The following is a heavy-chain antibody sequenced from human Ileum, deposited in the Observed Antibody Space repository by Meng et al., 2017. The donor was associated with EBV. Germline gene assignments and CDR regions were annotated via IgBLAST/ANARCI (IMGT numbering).Heavy chain of an antibody. J-gene: IGHJ4*02. CDR1: GGSNLSDYW. CDR2: MIPTGPT. D-gene: IGHD1-26*01. Sequence: QVHPRGPGPGFARPSEPRSSTPPITGGSNLSDYWWCWFRQSPGKGLDWIGEMIPTGPTYNNPPLKGRVSISIDKSKNQLSLKLNSVTAADTAVYYCVRGGTYYLSYWGQGSLVTVSS. V-gene: IGHV4-4*02. CDR3: VRGGTYYLSY.